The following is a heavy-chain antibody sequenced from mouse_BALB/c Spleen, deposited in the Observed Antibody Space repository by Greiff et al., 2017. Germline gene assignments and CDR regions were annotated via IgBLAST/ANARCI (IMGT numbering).Heavy chain of an antibody. Sequence: EVKLMESGGGLVQPGGSRKLSCAASGFTFSSFGMHWVRQAPEKGLEWVAYISSGSSTIYYADTVKGRFTISRDNPKNTLFLQMTSLRSEDTAMYYCARGRSLYYYAMDYWGQGTSVTVSS. J-gene: IGHJ4*01. V-gene: IGHV5-17*02. CDR1: GFTFSSFG. CDR2: ISSGSSTI. D-gene: IGHD1-1*01. CDR3: ARGRSLYYYAMDY.